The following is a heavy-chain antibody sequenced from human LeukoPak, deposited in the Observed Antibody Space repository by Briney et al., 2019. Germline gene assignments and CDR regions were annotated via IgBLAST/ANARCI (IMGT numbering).Heavy chain of an antibody. CDR3: ALNPGIAAAGTTDY. CDR1: GGSISSGSYY. J-gene: IGHJ4*02. D-gene: IGHD6-13*01. CDR2: IYTSGST. V-gene: IGHV4-61*02. Sequence: SETLSLTCTVSGGSISSGSYYRSWIRQPAGKGLEWIGRIYTSGSTNYNPSLKSRVTISVDKSKNQFSLKLRSVTAADTAMYYCALNPGIAAAGTTDYWGQGILVTVSS.